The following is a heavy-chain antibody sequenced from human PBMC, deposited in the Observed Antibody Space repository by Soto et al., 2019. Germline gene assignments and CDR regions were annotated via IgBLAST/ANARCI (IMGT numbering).Heavy chain of an antibody. CDR1: GFTFSSYA. D-gene: IGHD4-4*01. CDR3: ARVPVFYSYDAGMDV. CDR2: ISYDGSNK. J-gene: IGHJ6*02. Sequence: GSSLRLSCAASGFTFSSYAMHWVLQAPGKGLEWVAVISYDGSNKYYADSVKGRFTISRDNSKNTLYLQMNSLRAEDTAVYYCARVPVFYSYDAGMDVWGQGTTVTVSS. V-gene: IGHV3-30-3*01.